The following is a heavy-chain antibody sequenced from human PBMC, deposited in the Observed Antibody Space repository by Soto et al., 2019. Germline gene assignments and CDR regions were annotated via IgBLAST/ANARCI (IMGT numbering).Heavy chain of an antibody. CDR1: GFTFSSYA. J-gene: IGHJ6*02. V-gene: IGHV3-23*01. D-gene: IGHD3-3*01. CDR2: ISGSGGST. Sequence: GGSLRLSCAASGFTFSSYAMSWVRQAPGKGLEWVSAISGSGGSTYHADSVKGRFTIFRDNSTNTLYLQMTTLRAEDTAVYYCAKAPDFWSGFYPYVMDVWGQGTTVTVSS. CDR3: AKAPDFWSGFYPYVMDV.